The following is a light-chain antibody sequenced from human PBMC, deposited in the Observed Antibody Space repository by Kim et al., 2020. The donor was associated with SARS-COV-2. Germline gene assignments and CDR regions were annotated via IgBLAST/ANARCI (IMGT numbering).Light chain of an antibody. Sequence: ALAQTVTITCQGDSLRRYYASWYQQKPGQAPVLVIHGKNNRPSEIPDRFSGSSSGNTASLTITGAQAEDDADYYCNSRDSSGNHYVFGTGTKVTVL. CDR1: SLRRYY. CDR2: GKN. V-gene: IGLV3-19*01. J-gene: IGLJ1*01. CDR3: NSRDSSGNHYV.